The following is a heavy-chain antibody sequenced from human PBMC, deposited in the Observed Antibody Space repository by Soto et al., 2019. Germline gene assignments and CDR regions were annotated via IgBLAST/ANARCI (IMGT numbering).Heavy chain of an antibody. CDR3: TSSWGDYRCFDY. V-gene: IGHV3-72*01. Sequence: GGSLRLSCAASGFTFSDHYMDWVRQAPGKGLEWIGRIRNKANSFTTEYAASVKGRFTISRDDSRNSLYLQMNSLKTEDTAVYYCTSSWGDYRCFDYWGQGTLVTVSS. J-gene: IGHJ4*02. CDR1: GFTFSDHY. CDR2: IRNKANSFTT. D-gene: IGHD4-17*01.